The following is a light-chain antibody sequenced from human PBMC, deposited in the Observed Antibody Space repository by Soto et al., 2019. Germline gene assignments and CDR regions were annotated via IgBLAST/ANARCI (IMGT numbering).Light chain of an antibody. CDR2: DVS. Sequence: QSVLTQPASVSGSPGQSITISCTGTSSDVGGYNYVSWYQQHPGKAPKLMIYDVSNRPSGVSNRFSGSKSGNTAFLTISGVQAEDEADYYCSSYTSSSTLVVFGGGTELTVL. J-gene: IGLJ2*01. V-gene: IGLV2-14*01. CDR1: SSDVGGYNY. CDR3: SSYTSSSTLVV.